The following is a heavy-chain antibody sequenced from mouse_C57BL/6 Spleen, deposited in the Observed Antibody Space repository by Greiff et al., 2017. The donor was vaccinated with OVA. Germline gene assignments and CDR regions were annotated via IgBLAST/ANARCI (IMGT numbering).Heavy chain of an antibody. D-gene: IGHD1-1*01. Sequence: QVQLQQSGAELVRPGTSVKMSCKASGYTFTNYWIGWAKQRPGHGLEWIGDIYPGGGYTNYNEKFKGKATLTADKSSSTAYMQFSSLTSEDSAIYYCARGGVDYYGSSYWFAYWGQGTLVTVSA. J-gene: IGHJ3*01. CDR2: IYPGGGYT. CDR1: GYTFTNYW. V-gene: IGHV1-63*01. CDR3: ARGGVDYYGSSYWFAY.